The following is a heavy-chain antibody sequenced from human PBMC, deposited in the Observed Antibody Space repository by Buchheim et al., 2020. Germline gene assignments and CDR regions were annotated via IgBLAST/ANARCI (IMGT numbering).Heavy chain of an antibody. D-gene: IGHD4/OR15-4a*01. J-gene: IGHJ4*02. CDR3: ARHTHSMVPNY. Sequence: QLQLQESGPGLVKPSETLSLTCTVSGDSINSSSYFWGWIRQPPGKGLEWIGNIYYSGSTYYNPSLESRVTISVDTSRNQFSLTLSSVTAADTAVYYCARHTHSMVPNYWGRGTL. CDR2: IYYSGST. V-gene: IGHV4-39*01. CDR1: GDSINSSSYF.